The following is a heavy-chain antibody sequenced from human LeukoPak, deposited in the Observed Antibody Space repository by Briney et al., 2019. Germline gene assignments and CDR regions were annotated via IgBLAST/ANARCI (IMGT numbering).Heavy chain of an antibody. V-gene: IGHV4-59*01. CDR3: ARYRRGVGGDY. D-gene: IGHD3-16*01. CDR1: GGSISSYY. Sequence: SETLSLTCTVSGGSISSYYWSWIRQPPGKGLEWIGYIYYSGSTNYNPSLKSRVTISVDTSKNQFSLKLSSVTAADTAVYYCARYRRGVGGDYWGQGTRVTVSS. CDR2: IYYSGST. J-gene: IGHJ4*02.